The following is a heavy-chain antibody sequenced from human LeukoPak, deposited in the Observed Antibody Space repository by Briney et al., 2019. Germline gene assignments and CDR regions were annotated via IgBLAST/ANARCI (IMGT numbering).Heavy chain of an antibody. CDR1: GGSISSGSYY. CDR3: ARDLGSFTLDI. V-gene: IGHV4-61*02. D-gene: IGHD3-16*01. Sequence: SQTLSLTCTVSGGSISSGSYYWSWIRQPAGKGLEWIGRIYTSGSTNYNPSLKSRVTISVDTSKNQFSLKLTSVTAADTAIYYCARDLGSFTLDIWGHGTLVTVSS. J-gene: IGHJ3*02. CDR2: IYTSGST.